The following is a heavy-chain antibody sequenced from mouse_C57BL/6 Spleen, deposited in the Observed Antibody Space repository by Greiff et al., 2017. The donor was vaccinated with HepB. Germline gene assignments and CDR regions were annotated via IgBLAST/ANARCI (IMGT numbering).Heavy chain of an antibody. V-gene: IGHV2-2*01. Sequence: VQVVESGPGLVQPSQSLSITCTVSGFSLTSYGVHWVRQSPGKGLEWLGVIWSGGSTDYNAAFISRLSLSKDNSKSQVFFKMNSLQADDTAIYYCAREDYDYEGFAYWGQGTLVTVSA. CDR3: AREDYDYEGFAY. CDR1: GFSLTSYG. D-gene: IGHD2-4*01. CDR2: IWSGGST. J-gene: IGHJ3*01.